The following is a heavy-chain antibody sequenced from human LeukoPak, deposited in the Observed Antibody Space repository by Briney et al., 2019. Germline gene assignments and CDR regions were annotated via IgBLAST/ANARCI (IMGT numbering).Heavy chain of an antibody. CDR1: GFTFSSYA. Sequence: PGGSLRLSCAASGFTFSSYAMSWVRQAPGKGLEWVSAISGSGGSTYYADSVKGRFTISRDNAKNTLYLQMNSLRVEDTAVYYCAREGRVSGYDFDCWGQGTLVTVSS. D-gene: IGHD5-12*01. J-gene: IGHJ4*02. V-gene: IGHV3-23*01. CDR2: ISGSGGST. CDR3: AREGRVSGYDFDC.